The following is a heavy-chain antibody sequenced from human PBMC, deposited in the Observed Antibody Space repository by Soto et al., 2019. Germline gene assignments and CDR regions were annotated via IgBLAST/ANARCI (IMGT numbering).Heavy chain of an antibody. CDR2: INHVATT. J-gene: IGHJ4*02. CDR3: ARHYYDSTGYYRSPLGD. CDR1: GGSFGGYY. Sequence: VQLQQWGAGLLKPSETLSLTCEVSGGSFGGYYWSWIRQPPGKGLEWIGEINHVATTNYNPSLQSRVTISLDMSKNQFSLTLTSVTAADTAVYYCARHYYDSTGYYRSPLGDWGQGTLVTVSS. V-gene: IGHV4-34*01. D-gene: IGHD3-22*01.